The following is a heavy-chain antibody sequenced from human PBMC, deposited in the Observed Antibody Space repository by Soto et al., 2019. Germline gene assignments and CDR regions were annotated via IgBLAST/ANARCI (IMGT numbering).Heavy chain of an antibody. CDR2: ISAYNGNT. D-gene: IGHD6-6*01. CDR3: ARAGARTSSSYYYYYGMDV. J-gene: IGHJ6*02. Sequence: VASVKVSCKASGYSFATHSFSWVRQAPGQGLEWMGWISAYNGNTDYAQKFQGRVTMTTDTSTTTAYMELRGLTSDDTAVYYCARAGARTSSSYYYYYGMDVWGQGTTVTVSS. CDR1: GYSFATHS. V-gene: IGHV1-18*01.